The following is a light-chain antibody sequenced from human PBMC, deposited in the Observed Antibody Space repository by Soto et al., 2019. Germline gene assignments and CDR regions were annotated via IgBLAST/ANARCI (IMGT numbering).Light chain of an antibody. CDR2: DAS. CDR1: QDISNY. J-gene: IGKJ4*01. CDR3: QQYDNLPLT. V-gene: IGKV1-33*01. Sequence: DIQMTQSPSSLSASVGDRVTITCQASQDISNYLNWYQQKPGKAPKLLIYDASNLETGVPSRFSGSGSGTDFTFTISSLQAEDIATYYCQQYDNLPLTFGGGPRWRSN.